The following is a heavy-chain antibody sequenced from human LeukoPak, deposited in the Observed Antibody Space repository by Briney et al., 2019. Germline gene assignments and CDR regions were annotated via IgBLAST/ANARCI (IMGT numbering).Heavy chain of an antibody. V-gene: IGHV3-30*02. J-gene: IGHJ4*02. D-gene: IGHD4-17*01. Sequence: GGSLRLSCAASGFTSSNYGMHWVRQAPGKGLEWVTFIRYDGSNKFYADSVKGRFTISRDSSKNTLYLQMNSLRGEDSAVYYCATHTGYFDYWGQGTLVTVSS. CDR1: GFTSSNYG. CDR2: IRYDGSNK. CDR3: ATHTGYFDY.